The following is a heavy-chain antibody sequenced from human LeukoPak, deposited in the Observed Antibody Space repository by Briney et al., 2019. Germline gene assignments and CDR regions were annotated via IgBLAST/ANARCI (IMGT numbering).Heavy chain of an antibody. D-gene: IGHD6-13*01. J-gene: IGHJ4*02. CDR1: GFTFGSYA. CDR3: ARRGTSSSWAHFDY. Sequence: PGGSLRLSCAASGFTFGSYAMNWVRQAPGKGLEWVSTISGSGGSTYYADSVKGRFTISRDNAKNSLYLQMNSLGAEDTAVYYCARRGTSSSWAHFDYWGQGTLVTVSS. V-gene: IGHV3-23*01. CDR2: ISGSGGST.